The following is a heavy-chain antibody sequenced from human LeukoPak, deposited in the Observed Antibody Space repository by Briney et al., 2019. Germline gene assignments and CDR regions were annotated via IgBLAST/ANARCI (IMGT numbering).Heavy chain of an antibody. CDR1: GFTFSSYS. D-gene: IGHD3-22*01. V-gene: IGHV3-48*04. Sequence: GGSLRLSCAASGFTFSSYSMNWVRQAPGKGLEWVSYITSSSSTIYYADSVKGRFTISRDNAKNSLYLQMNSLRAEDTAVYYCARTPDYYDSSGYSDYWGQGTLVTVSS. J-gene: IGHJ4*02. CDR2: ITSSSSTI. CDR3: ARTPDYYDSSGYSDY.